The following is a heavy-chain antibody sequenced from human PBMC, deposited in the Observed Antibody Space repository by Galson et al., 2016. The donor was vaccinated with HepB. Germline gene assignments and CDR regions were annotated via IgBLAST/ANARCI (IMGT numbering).Heavy chain of an antibody. V-gene: IGHV3-30-3*01. D-gene: IGHD1-14*01. CDR3: ARSQARAVRKVGGYFQH. J-gene: IGHJ1*01. Sequence: SLRLSCAASGFTFYSYAMHWVRQAPGKGLEWLAVISSDGSKINYADSVKGRFTISRDNSKNTLYLQMNSLRGEDTAVYYCARSQARAVRKVGGYFQHGGQGTLVTVSS. CDR1: GFTFYSYA. CDR2: ISSDGSKI.